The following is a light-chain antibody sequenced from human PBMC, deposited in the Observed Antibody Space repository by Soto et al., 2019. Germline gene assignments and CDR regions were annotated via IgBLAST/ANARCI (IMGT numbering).Light chain of an antibody. CDR1: SSNIGAGYD. J-gene: IGLJ3*02. CDR3: QSYDSSLSGWV. Sequence: QSVLTQPPSVSGAPGQRVTISCTGSSSNIGAGYDVHWYQQLPGTAPKLLIYGNSNRPSGVPDRFSGSKSGTSASLAITGPRAEDEADYSCQSYDSSLSGWVFGGGTQLTVL. V-gene: IGLV1-40*01. CDR2: GNS.